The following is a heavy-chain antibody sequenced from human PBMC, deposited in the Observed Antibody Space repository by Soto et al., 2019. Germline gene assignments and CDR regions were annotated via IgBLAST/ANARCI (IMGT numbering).Heavy chain of an antibody. Sequence: ASVKVSCKASGYTFTRNAIHWVRQAPGQRLEWIGRIKAGNGDTKYSQKFQDRVTITRDTSASAAYMELSTLGSEDTSVYYCARSENDYSTCDYWCQGTLVTVSS. CDR2: IKAGNGDT. D-gene: IGHD3-16*01. CDR3: ARSENDYSTCDY. CDR1: GYTFTRNA. J-gene: IGHJ4*02. V-gene: IGHV1-3*01.